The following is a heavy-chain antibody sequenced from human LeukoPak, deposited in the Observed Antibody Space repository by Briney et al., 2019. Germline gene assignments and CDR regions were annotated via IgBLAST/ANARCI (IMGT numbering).Heavy chain of an antibody. J-gene: IGHJ4*02. Sequence: PGGSLRLSCAASGFTFSNYWMHWVRQAPGKGLVWVSRINSDGINTSYADSVKGRFTISRDNAKNTVYVQMNSLRAEDTAVYYCARLYDGSAYHADHFDYWGQGTLVIVSS. CDR2: INSDGINT. V-gene: IGHV3-74*01. CDR3: ARLYDGSAYHADHFDY. D-gene: IGHD3-22*01. CDR1: GFTFSNYW.